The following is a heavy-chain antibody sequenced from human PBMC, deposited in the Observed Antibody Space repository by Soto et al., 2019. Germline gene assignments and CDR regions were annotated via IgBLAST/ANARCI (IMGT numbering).Heavy chain of an antibody. V-gene: IGHV1-18*01. CDR3: ARAPLKYSSGWYGENWFDP. CDR2: ISAYNGNT. D-gene: IGHD6-19*01. J-gene: IGHJ5*02. CDR1: GYTFTSYG. Sequence: ASVKVSCKASGYTFTSYGISWVRQAPGQGLEWMGWISAYNGNTNYAQKLQGRVTMTTDTSTSTAYMELRSLRSDDTAAYYCARAPLKYSSGWYGENWFDPWGQGTLVTVSS.